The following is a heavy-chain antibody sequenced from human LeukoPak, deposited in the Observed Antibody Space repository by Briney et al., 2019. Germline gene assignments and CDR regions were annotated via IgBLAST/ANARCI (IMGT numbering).Heavy chain of an antibody. CDR1: GGSFSGYY. Sequence: SETLSRTCAVYGGSFSGYYWRWIPHPQGKELVGSGEINHSGSTNYNPSLKSRVTISVDTSKNQFSLKLSSVTAADTAVYYCAREQGSITLVRGARRGRFDYWGQGTLVTVSS. D-gene: IGHD3-10*01. J-gene: IGHJ4*02. V-gene: IGHV4-34*01. CDR2: INHSGST. CDR3: AREQGSITLVRGARRGRFDY.